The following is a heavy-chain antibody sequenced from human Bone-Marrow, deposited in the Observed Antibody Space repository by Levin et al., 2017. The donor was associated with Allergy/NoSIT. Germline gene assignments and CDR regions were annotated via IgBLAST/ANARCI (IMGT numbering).Heavy chain of an antibody. Sequence: KISCKASGGTFSSYAISWVRQAPGQGLEWMGGIIPIFGTANYAQKFQGRVTITADESTSTAYMELSSLRSEDTAVYYCASEGAPAISDCSGGSCYSFDYWGQGTLVTVSS. V-gene: IGHV1-69*01. CDR3: ASEGAPAISDCSGGSCYSFDY. CDR1: GGTFSSYA. CDR2: IIPIFGTA. D-gene: IGHD2-15*01. J-gene: IGHJ4*02.